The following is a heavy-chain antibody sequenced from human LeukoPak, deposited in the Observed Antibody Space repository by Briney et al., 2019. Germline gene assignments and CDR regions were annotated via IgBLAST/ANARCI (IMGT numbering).Heavy chain of an antibody. CDR1: GGSFSGYY. Sequence: SETLSLTCAVYGGSFSGYYWSWIRQPPGKGLEWIGEINHSGSTNYNPSLKSRVTISVDTSKNQFSLKLSSVTAADTAVYYCARGRRGYYGSGSYRHLYFHYWGQGTLVTVSS. J-gene: IGHJ4*02. V-gene: IGHV4-34*01. CDR2: INHSGST. CDR3: ARGRRGYYGSGSYRHLYFHY. D-gene: IGHD3-10*01.